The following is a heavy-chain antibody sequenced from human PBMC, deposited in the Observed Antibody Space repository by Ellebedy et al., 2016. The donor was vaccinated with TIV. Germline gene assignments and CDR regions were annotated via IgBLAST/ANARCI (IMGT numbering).Heavy chain of an antibody. V-gene: IGHV1-18*01. CDR3: ARGAMALS. CDR1: GYSFTSHG. J-gene: IGHJ5*02. Sequence: AASVKVSCKASGYSFTSHGISWVRQAPGQGLQWMGWVTAYNRDTYYAQNFQGRVTFTTDTSSSTAYMELRSLRSDDTGVYYFARGAMALSWGPGTLVTVSS. D-gene: IGHD5-24*01. CDR2: VTAYNRDT.